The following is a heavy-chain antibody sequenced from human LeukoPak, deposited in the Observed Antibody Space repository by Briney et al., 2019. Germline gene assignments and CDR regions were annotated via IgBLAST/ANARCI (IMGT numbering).Heavy chain of an antibody. CDR3: ATYHYYDSSGYDY. CDR2: IYYSGST. V-gene: IGHV4-39*07. Sequence: SGTLSLTCTVSGGSISSSSYYWGWIRQPPGKGLEWIGSIYYSGSTYYNPSLKSRVTISVDTSKNQFSLKLSSVTAADTAVYYCATYHYYDSSGYDYWGQGTLVTVSS. J-gene: IGHJ4*02. CDR1: GGSISSSSYY. D-gene: IGHD3-22*01.